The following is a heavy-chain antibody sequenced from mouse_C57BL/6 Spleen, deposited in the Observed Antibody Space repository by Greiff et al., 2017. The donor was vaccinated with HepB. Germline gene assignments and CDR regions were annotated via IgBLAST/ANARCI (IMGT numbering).Heavy chain of an antibody. CDR2: IYPGSGST. CDR1: GYTFTSYW. CDR3: ARSDGSACFDY. V-gene: IGHV1-55*01. J-gene: IGHJ2*01. D-gene: IGHD2-3*01. Sequence: QVQLQQSGAELVKPGASVKMSCKASGYTFTSYWITWVKQRPGQGLEWIGDIYPGSGSTNYNEKFKSKATLTVATSSSTAYMQLSSLTSEDSAVYYCARSDGSACFDYWGQGTTLTVSS.